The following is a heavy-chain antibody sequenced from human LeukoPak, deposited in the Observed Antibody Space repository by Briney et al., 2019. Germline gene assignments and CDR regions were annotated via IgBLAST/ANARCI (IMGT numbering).Heavy chain of an antibody. D-gene: IGHD3-3*01. CDR2: IIPIFGTA. V-gene: IGHV1-69*05. CDR3: ARGRITIFGVPLGYYYMDV. J-gene: IGHJ6*03. CDR1: GGTFSSYA. Sequence: SVKVSCKASGGTFSSYAISWVRQAPGQGLEWMGGIIPIFGTANYAQKFQGRVTSTTDESTSTAYMELSSLRSEDTAVYYCARGRITIFGVPLGYYYMDVWGKGTTVTVSS.